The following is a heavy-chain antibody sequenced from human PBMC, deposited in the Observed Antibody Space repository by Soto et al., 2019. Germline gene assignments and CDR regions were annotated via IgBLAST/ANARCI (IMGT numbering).Heavy chain of an antibody. V-gene: IGHV4-30-4*01. D-gene: IGHD1-1*01. CDR1: GGSISSGDYY. CDR3: ARDQELDPIGDQDDYYDGMDV. CDR2: IYYSGST. Sequence: SVTLRLTCSLSGGSISSGDYYWMSIRQPPGTGLEWIGYIYYSGSTYYNPSLQSRVSISVDTSKNQFSLKLSSVTAADTDVYYCARDQELDPIGDQDDYYDGMDVWCQGSTVS. J-gene: IGHJ6*02.